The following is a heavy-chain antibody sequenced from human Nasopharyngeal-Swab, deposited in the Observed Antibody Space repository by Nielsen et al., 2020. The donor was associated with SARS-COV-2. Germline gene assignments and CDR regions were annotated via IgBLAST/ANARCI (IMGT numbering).Heavy chain of an antibody. CDR2: IRYDGSHK. V-gene: IGHV3-30*02. J-gene: IGHJ4*02. D-gene: IGHD2-2*01. Sequence: GESLKISCAASGFIFSQYGMHWVRQAPGKGLEWVAFIRYDGSHKYYADSVQGRFTISRDNSENTLYLQMNSLRAADTAVYYCARGDSTSWWNSYWGQGTLVTVSS. CDR3: ARGDSTSWWNSY. CDR1: GFIFSQYG.